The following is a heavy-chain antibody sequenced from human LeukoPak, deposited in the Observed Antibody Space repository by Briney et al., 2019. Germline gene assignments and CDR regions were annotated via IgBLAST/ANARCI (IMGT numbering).Heavy chain of an antibody. CDR2: INSDGSST. D-gene: IGHD2-2*01. Sequence: QPGGSLRLSCAASGFTFSSYRMHWVRQAPGKGLVWVSRINSDGSSTSYADSVKGRFTISRDNAKNTLYLQMNSLRAEDTAVYYCARGVGYCSSTSCYWWFDPWGQGTLVTVSS. CDR1: GFTFSSYR. V-gene: IGHV3-74*01. J-gene: IGHJ5*02. CDR3: ARGVGYCSSTSCYWWFDP.